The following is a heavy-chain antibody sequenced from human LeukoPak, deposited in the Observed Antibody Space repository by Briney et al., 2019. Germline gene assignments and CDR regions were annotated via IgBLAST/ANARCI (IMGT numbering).Heavy chain of an antibody. J-gene: IGHJ6*02. D-gene: IGHD6-13*01. CDR2: ISGSGGST. CDR1: GFTFSSYA. CDR3: XXGXSSSWYYYYYGMDV. V-gene: IGHV3-23*01. Sequence: PGGSLRLSCAASGFTFSSYAMSWVRQAPGKGLEWVSAISGSGGSTYYADSVKGRFTISRDNSKNTLYLQMNSLRAEDTAVYYCXXGXSSSWYYYYYGMDVWGQGTTVTVSS.